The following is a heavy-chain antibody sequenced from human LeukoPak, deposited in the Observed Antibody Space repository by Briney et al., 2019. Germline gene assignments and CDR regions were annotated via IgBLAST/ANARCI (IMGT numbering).Heavy chain of an antibody. CDR3: AKMELYDSSGYPDY. D-gene: IGHD3-22*01. J-gene: IGHJ4*02. V-gene: IGHV1-24*01. CDR1: GYTLTELS. CDR2: FDPEDGET. Sequence: ASVKVSCKVSGYTLTELSMHWVRQAPGKGLEWMGGFDPEDGETIYAQRFQGRVTMTEDTSTDTAYMELSSLRSEDTAVYYCAKMELYDSSGYPDYWGQGTLVTVSS.